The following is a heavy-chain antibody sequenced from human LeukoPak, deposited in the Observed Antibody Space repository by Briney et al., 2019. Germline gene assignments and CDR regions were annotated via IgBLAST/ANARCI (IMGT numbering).Heavy chain of an antibody. D-gene: IGHD1-14*01. J-gene: IGHJ4*02. Sequence: GGSLRLSCAASGFTVITNDMTWVRQARGKGLEWVSVLYSDGNTKYADSVQGRFTISRDNSKNTLYVEMNSLSPDDTAVYYCARGVEPLAANTLAYWGQGTLVTVSS. V-gene: IGHV3-53*01. CDR2: LYSDGNT. CDR1: GFTVITND. CDR3: ARGVEPLAANTLAY.